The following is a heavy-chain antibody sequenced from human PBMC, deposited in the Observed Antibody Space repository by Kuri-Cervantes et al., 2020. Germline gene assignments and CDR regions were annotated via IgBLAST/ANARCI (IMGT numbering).Heavy chain of an antibody. Sequence: GESLKISCAASGFTFSSYDMNWVRQATGKGLEWVTAIGTAGDTYYPGSVKGRFTTSRDNAKNSLYLQRNSLRVDDTAVYYCAKGASSGGTYWGQGTLVTVSS. V-gene: IGHV3-13*01. CDR1: GFTFSSYD. CDR2: IGTAGDT. D-gene: IGHD2-15*01. CDR3: AKGASSGGTY. J-gene: IGHJ4*02.